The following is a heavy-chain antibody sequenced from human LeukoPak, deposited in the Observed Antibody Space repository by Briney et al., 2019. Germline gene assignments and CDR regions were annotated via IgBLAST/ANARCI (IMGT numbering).Heavy chain of an antibody. CDR1: GFSLSTSGVG. D-gene: IGHD2-2*01. CDR2: IYCNDDK. Sequence: SGPTLVNPTQTLTLTCTFSGFSLSTSGVGVGWIRQPPGKALEWLALIYCNDDKRYSPSRKSRLTITKDTSKNQVVLTMTNMDPVDTATYYCARLYCSSTSCYRPYNWFDPWGQGTLVTVSS. V-gene: IGHV2-5*01. CDR3: ARLYCSSTSCYRPYNWFDP. J-gene: IGHJ5*02.